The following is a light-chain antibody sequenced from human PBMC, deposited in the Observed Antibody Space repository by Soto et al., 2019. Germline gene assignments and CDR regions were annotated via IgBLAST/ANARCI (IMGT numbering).Light chain of an antibody. CDR3: SSYTGSTNYV. Sequence: QSALTQPASVSGSPGQSITISCTGTSSDVGTRNFVSWYQQHPGKAPKLMIYQVTNRPSGVSNRFSGSKSGNTASLTISGLQAEDEADYYCSSYTGSTNYVLGPGTRSPS. CDR1: SSDVGTRNF. CDR2: QVT. V-gene: IGLV2-14*01. J-gene: IGLJ1*01.